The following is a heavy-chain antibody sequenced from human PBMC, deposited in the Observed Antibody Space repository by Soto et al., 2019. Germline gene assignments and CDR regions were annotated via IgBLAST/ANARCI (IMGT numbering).Heavy chain of an antibody. CDR3: ARGHYYDSSGYDYGMDV. CDR1: GGSISSYY. V-gene: IGHV4-59*01. CDR2: IYYSGST. D-gene: IGHD3-22*01. Sequence: SETLCLTCTVSGGSISSYYWSWIRQPPGKGLEWIGYIYYSGSTNYNPSLKSRVTISVDTSKNQFSLKLSSVTAADTAVYYCARGHYYDSSGYDYGMDVWGQGTTVTVSS. J-gene: IGHJ6*02.